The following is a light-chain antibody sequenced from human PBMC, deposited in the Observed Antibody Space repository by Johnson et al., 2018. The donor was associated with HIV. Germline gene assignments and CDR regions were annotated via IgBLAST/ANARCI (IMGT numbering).Light chain of an antibody. V-gene: IGLV1-51*02. J-gene: IGLJ1*01. CDR3: GTWDSSLSAYV. CDR2: ENN. Sequence: QSVLTQPPSVSAAPGQKVTISCSGSSSNIGHNYVSWYKQFPGTAHKLLMYENNTRPSGIPDRFSGSKSGTSATLGITGFQTGDDADYYCGTWDSSLSAYVFGTGTKVTVL. CDR1: SSNIGHNY.